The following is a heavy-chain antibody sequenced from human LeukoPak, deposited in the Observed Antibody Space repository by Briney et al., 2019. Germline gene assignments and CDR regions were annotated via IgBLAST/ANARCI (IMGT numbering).Heavy chain of an antibody. V-gene: IGHV1-18*04. CDR2: INGHNGNT. CDR3: AKAPSAHWPSDY. J-gene: IGHJ4*02. D-gene: IGHD1-1*01. Sequence: ASVKVSCKASGYTFTSYYMHWVRQAPGQGLEWMGWINGHNGNTHYAQNLQDRITMTTDTSSTTVYMELRSLKSDDTAVYYCAKAPSAHWPSDYWGQGTLVTVSS. CDR1: GYTFTSYY.